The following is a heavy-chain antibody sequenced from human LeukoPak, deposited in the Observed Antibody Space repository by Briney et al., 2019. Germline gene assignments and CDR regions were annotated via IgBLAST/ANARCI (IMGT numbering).Heavy chain of an antibody. V-gene: IGHV3-21*01. Sequence: PGGSLRLSCAASGFTFSSYGMSWVRQAPGKGLEWVSAISGSGSTIYYADSVKGRFTISRDNAKNSLYLQMNSLRAEDTAVYYCARGPLPDYWGQGTLVTVSS. CDR2: ISGSGSTI. CDR3: ARGPLPDY. J-gene: IGHJ4*02. CDR1: GFTFSSYG.